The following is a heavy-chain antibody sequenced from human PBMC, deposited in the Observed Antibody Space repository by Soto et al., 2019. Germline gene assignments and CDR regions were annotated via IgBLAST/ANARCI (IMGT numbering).Heavy chain of an antibody. V-gene: IGHV1-69*13. CDR2: IIPIFGTA. Sequence: ASVKVSCKASGGTFSSYAISWVRQAPGQGLEWMGGIIPIFGTADYAQKFQGRVTITADESTSTAYMELSSLRSEDTAVYYCASVETQRYYYGMDVWGQGPTVTVSS. D-gene: IGHD2-15*01. J-gene: IGHJ6*01. CDR1: GGTFSSYA. CDR3: ASVETQRYYYGMDV.